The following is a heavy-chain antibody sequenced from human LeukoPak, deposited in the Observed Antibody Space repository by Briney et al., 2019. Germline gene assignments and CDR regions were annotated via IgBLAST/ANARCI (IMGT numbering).Heavy chain of an antibody. J-gene: IGHJ4*02. D-gene: IGHD6-19*01. CDR3: ARDRFSSGWTYFDY. CDR2: ISHDGSNN. Sequence: PGGSLRLSCAASGFTFSNYGMHWVRQAPGKGLEWVVVISHDGSNNNYADSVKGRFTISRDNSKNTLYLQMNSLRAEDTAVYYCARDRFSSGWTYFDYWGQGTLVTVSS. CDR1: GFTFSNYG. V-gene: IGHV3-30*03.